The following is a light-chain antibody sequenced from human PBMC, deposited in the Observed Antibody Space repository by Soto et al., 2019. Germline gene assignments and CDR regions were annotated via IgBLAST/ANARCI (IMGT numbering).Light chain of an antibody. CDR1: QSVSSN. Sequence: EIVMTQSPGALSVSAGERSTLSCRASQSVSSNLAWYQQKPGQAPRLLIYGASTRATGIPARFSGSGSGTEFTLTISSLQSEDVAIYYCQQYSKWPTFGQGNKVDI. V-gene: IGKV3-15*01. CDR2: GAS. CDR3: QQYSKWPT. J-gene: IGKJ1*01.